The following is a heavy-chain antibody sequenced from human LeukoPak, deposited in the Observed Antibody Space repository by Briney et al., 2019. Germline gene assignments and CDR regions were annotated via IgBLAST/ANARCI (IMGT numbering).Heavy chain of an antibody. V-gene: IGHV3-48*03. J-gene: IGHJ3*02. CDR3: AKELSGITMIVVSSFDI. CDR1: GFTFSIYE. CDR2: ISSSRSNTI. D-gene: IGHD3-22*01. Sequence: GGSLRLSCAASGFTFSIYEMNWVRQAPGKGLEWASYISSSRSNTIYYADSVKGRFTISRDDAKNSLYLQMNSLRAEDTAVYYCAKELSGITMIVVSSFDIWGQGTMVTVSS.